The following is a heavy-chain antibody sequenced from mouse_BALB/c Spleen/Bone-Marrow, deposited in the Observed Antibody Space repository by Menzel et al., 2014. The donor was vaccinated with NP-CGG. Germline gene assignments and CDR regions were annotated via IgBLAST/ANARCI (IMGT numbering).Heavy chain of an antibody. V-gene: IGHV5-12-1*01. CDR2: ISSGGGST. J-gene: IGHJ2*01. CDR3: AREVLRDYFDY. Sequence: EVQVVESGGGLVKSGGSLKLSCAASGFAFSSYDMSWVRQTPEKRLEWVAYISSGGGSTYYPDTVKGRFTISRDNAKNTLYLQMSSLKSEDTAMYYCAREVLRDYFDYCGQGTTLTVSS. CDR1: GFAFSSYD. D-gene: IGHD1-1*01.